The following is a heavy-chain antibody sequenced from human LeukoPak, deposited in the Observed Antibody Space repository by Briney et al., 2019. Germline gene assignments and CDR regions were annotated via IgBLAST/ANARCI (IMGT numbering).Heavy chain of an antibody. V-gene: IGHV3-66*01. CDR3: ARVLSGSLDY. J-gene: IGHJ4*02. CDR1: GFTVSSNY. D-gene: IGHD1-26*01. CDR2: IYSGGST. Sequence: QPGGSLRLSCAASGFTVSSNYMSWVRQAPGKGLEWVSVIYSGGSTYYADSVKGRFTISRDNSKNTLYLQMDSPRAADTAVYFCARVLSGSLDYWGQGTLVTVSS.